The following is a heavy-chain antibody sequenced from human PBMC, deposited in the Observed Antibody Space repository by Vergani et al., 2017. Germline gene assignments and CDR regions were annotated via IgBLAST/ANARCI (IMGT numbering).Heavy chain of an antibody. CDR3: AKDWRKYYFDY. Sequence: EVQLLESGGGLVQPGGSLRLSCAASGFTFSTYSMTWVRQAPGKGLEWVSTISGSGGSTYYADSVKGRFTISRDNSKNTLYLQMNILRAEDTAVYYCAKDWRKYYFDYWGQGTLVTVSS. J-gene: IGHJ4*02. CDR1: GFTFSTYS. CDR2: ISGSGGST. D-gene: IGHD3-3*01. V-gene: IGHV3-23*01.